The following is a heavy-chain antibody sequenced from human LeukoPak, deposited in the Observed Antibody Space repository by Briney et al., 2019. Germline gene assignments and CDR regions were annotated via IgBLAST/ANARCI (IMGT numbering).Heavy chain of an antibody. J-gene: IGHJ4*02. CDR3: AKAANYDILTGYYLDY. CDR2: ITGSGDTT. Sequence: GGSLRLSCAASGFTFSSYAMTWVRQAPGKGLEWVSAITGSGDTTYYADSVKGRFTTSRDNSKNTLYLQMNNLRAEDTAIYYCAKAANYDILTGYYLDYWGQGTLVTVSS. V-gene: IGHV3-23*01. CDR1: GFTFSSYA. D-gene: IGHD3-9*01.